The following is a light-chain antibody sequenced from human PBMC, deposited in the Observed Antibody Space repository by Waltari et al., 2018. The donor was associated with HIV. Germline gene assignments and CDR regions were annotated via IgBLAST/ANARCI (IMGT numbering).Light chain of an antibody. CDR3: CSYAGSIPFV. V-gene: IGLV2-11*01. J-gene: IGLJ1*01. Sequence: QSALTQPRSVSGSLGQSVTISCTGTNSDVGRYNYVSWFQQHPGKAPKLMIYDVSKRPSGVYDRVSGSKSGNTASLTISGLQAEDESDYYCCSYAGSIPFVFGSGTKLTVL. CDR2: DVS. CDR1: NSDVGRYNY.